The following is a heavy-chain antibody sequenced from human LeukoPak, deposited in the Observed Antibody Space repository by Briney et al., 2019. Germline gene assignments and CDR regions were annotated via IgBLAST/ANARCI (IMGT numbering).Heavy chain of an antibody. V-gene: IGHV1-8*01. CDR1: GYTFTHHD. J-gene: IGHJ4*02. CDR2: VNPDTGNA. Sequence: ASVKVSCKAFGYTFTHHDISWVRQATGQGLEWMGRVNPDTGNADYAQKFQGRVTMTRDTSMSTVYMELSSLTSEDTAVYYCARDAYYGSGSYYLYYFDYWGQGTLVTVSS. CDR3: ARDAYYGSGSYYLYYFDY. D-gene: IGHD3-10*01.